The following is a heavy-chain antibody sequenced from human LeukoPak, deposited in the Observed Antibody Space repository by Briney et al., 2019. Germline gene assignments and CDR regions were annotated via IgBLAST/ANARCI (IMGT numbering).Heavy chain of an antibody. V-gene: IGHV3-11*06. D-gene: IGHD3-22*01. Sequence: PGGSLRLSCAASGFTFSRYWMSWIRQAPGKGLEWVSYISGSSSSTNYADSVKGRFTISRDNAKNSLYLQMNSLRAEDTAVYYCARDQGENYDSSGHYPYWGQGTLVTVSS. J-gene: IGHJ4*02. CDR2: ISGSSSST. CDR3: ARDQGENYDSSGHYPY. CDR1: GFTFSRYW.